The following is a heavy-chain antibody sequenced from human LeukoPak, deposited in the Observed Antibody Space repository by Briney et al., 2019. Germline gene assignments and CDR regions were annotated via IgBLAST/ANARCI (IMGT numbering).Heavy chain of an antibody. Sequence: PGGSLRLSCAASGFPFSSYAMHWVRQAPGKGLEWVANIKQDGSEKYSVDSVKGRFTISRDNAKNSLYLQMNNLRAEDTAVYYCARYCGGDCFGMDVWGQGTTVTVSS. CDR1: GFPFSSYA. CDR3: ARYCGGDCFGMDV. D-gene: IGHD2-21*01. V-gene: IGHV3-7*01. J-gene: IGHJ6*02. CDR2: IKQDGSEK.